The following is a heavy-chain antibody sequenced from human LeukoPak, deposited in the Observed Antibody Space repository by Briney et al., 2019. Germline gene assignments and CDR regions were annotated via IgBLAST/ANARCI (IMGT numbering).Heavy chain of an antibody. CDR1: GYTFTSYY. D-gene: IGHD3-16*02. CDR2: INPSGGST. Sequence: ASVKVSCKASGYTFTSYYMHWVRQAPGQGLEWMGIINPSGGSTSYAQKFQGRVTMTRDMSTSTVYMELRSLRSEDTAVYYCARYVWGSYPGLYYFDYWGQGTLVTVSS. CDR3: ARYVWGSYPGLYYFDY. V-gene: IGHV1-46*01. J-gene: IGHJ4*02.